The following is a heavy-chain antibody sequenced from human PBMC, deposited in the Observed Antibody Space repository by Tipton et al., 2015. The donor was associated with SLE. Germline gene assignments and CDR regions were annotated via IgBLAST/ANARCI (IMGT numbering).Heavy chain of an antibody. Sequence: SLRLSCAASGFTFSSYGMHWVRQAPGKGLEWVANIKQDGSEKYYVDSVKGRFTISRDNAKNSLYLQMNSLRAEDTAVYYCARVYLWEWGAFDIWGQGTMVTVSS. CDR2: IKQDGSEK. CDR1: GFTFSSYG. V-gene: IGHV3-7*01. D-gene: IGHD3-16*01. CDR3: ARVYLWEWGAFDI. J-gene: IGHJ3*02.